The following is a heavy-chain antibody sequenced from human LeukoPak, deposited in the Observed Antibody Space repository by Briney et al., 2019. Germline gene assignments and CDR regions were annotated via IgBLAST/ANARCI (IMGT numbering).Heavy chain of an antibody. CDR3: AKARRAAGTPDY. CDR1: GYTFTSNY. Sequence: ASVKVSCKAFGYTFTSNYMHCGRQAPGQGPKWMGVITPSGGSTTYAQKFEGRVTLTRDMSTSADYMERSSLRAEDTAVYYCAKARRAAGTPDYWGQGTLVTVSS. D-gene: IGHD6-13*01. V-gene: IGHV1-46*01. CDR2: ITPSGGST. J-gene: IGHJ4*02.